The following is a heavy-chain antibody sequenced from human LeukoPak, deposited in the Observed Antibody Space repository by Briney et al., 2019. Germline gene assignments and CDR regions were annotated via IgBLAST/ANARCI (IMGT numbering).Heavy chain of an antibody. CDR3: TRVRNSDNWWGAFDI. CDR1: GYTFDTSS. CDR2: ISPNNGNT. V-gene: IGHV1-18*01. Sequence: ASVKVSCKAFGYTFDTSSITWVRQAPGQRLEWMGWISPNNGNTHYAQGVQGRATMTTDTSRSTAYMELRSLTSDDTAVYYCTRVRNSDNWWGAFDIWGQGTMVTVSS. J-gene: IGHJ3*02. D-gene: IGHD1-1*01.